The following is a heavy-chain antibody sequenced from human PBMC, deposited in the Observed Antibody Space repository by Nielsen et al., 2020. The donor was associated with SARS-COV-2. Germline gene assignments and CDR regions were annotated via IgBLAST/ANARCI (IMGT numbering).Heavy chain of an antibody. Sequence: GESLKISCAASGFTFSDHYMTWIRQTPGKGLEWVSYITNTDAKYYADSVKSRFTISRDNAKNSLYLQMNSLRAEDTAVYYCARGGKYDSSGFRTYWGQGTLVTVSS. J-gene: IGHJ4*02. CDR1: GFTFSDHY. D-gene: IGHD3-22*01. CDR2: ITNTDAK. V-gene: IGHV3-69-1*01. CDR3: ARGGKYDSSGFRTY.